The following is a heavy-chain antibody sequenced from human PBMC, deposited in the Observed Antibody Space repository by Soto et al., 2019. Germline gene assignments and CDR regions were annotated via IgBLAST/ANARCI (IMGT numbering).Heavy chain of an antibody. V-gene: IGHV4-34*01. Sequence: SETLSLTCAVYGGSFSGYYWSWIRQPPGKGLEWIGEINHSGSTNYNPSLKSRVTISVDTSKNQFSLKLSSVTAADTAVYYCARFLGYCSGGSCYSSTLSYGMDVWGQGTTVTVSS. D-gene: IGHD2-15*01. CDR2: INHSGST. CDR3: ARFLGYCSGGSCYSSTLSYGMDV. CDR1: GGSFSGYY. J-gene: IGHJ6*02.